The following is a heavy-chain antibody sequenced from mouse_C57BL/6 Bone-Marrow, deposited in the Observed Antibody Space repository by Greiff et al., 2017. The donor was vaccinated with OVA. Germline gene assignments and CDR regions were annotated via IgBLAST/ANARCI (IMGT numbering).Heavy chain of an antibody. CDR3: AREVYYGSSNWYFDV. J-gene: IGHJ1*03. CDR1: GFTFSDFY. D-gene: IGHD1-1*01. CDR2: SRNKANDYTT. Sequence: EVNLVDSGGGLVQSGRSLRLSCATSGFTFSDFYMEWVRQAPGKGLEWIAASRNKANDYTTEYSASVKGRFIVSRDTSQSILYLQMNALRAEDTAIYYCAREVYYGSSNWYFDVWGTGTTVTVSS. V-gene: IGHV7-1*01.